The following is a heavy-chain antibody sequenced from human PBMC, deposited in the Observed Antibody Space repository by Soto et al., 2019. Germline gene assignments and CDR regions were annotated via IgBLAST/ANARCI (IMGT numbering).Heavy chain of an antibody. Sequence: QVQLVQSGTEVKKPGASVKVSCKASGYTFSNFGLSWVRQAPGQGLEWMGWISPSNGQTIYAQNFHCRVTMTTDTSTATAHMELRSLISDDTAVYYCARVIMIFGVANLGSYFDYWGQGTRVTVSA. J-gene: IGHJ4*02. D-gene: IGHD3-3*01. CDR1: GYTFSNFG. V-gene: IGHV1-18*01. CDR2: ISPSNGQT. CDR3: ARVIMIFGVANLGSYFDY.